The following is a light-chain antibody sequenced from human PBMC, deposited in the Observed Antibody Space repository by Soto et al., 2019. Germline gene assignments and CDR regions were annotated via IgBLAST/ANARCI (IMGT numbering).Light chain of an antibody. Sequence: DIQMTQSPSSLSASVGDRVTISCRASQTISTYLHWYQHKPGRAPRLLISDVSTLQSGVPGRFRGSGYETEFTLTITYLQPEDFATYYCHKGYSIHTLTFGGGTKV. CDR1: QTISTY. J-gene: IGKJ4*01. V-gene: IGKV1-39*01. CDR3: HKGYSIHTLT. CDR2: DVS.